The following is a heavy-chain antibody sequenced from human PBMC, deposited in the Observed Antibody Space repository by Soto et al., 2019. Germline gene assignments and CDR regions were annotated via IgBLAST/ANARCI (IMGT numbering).Heavy chain of an antibody. CDR1: GFNFNKYA. Sequence: EVQLLESGGDLVRPGESLRLSCAASGFNFNKYAMSWVRQAPGEGLEWVSGISCCGGTASYADSVKGRFTIARDDSKNTLFVHMNSLSVEDTAEYYCAKADGEQWLPPHLATWGQGTLVAVS. CDR3: AKADGEQWLPPHLAT. V-gene: IGHV3-23*01. CDR2: ISCCGGTA. J-gene: IGHJ5*02. D-gene: IGHD6-19*01.